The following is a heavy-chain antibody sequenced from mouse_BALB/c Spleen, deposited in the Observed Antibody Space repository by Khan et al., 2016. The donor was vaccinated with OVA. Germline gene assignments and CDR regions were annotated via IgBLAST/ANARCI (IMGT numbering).Heavy chain of an antibody. CDR3: AREGAAWFPY. J-gene: IGHJ3*01. V-gene: IGHV1-77*01. Sequence: VQLKQSGAELARPGASVTLSCKASGYTFTDYYINWMRQRTGQGLEWIGEIYPGSDNTYYNEKFKGKATLTADKSSSTAYMQLSSLTSEDSAVYFCAREGAAWFPYWGQGTLVTVSA. CDR1: GYTFTDYY. CDR2: IYPGSDNT.